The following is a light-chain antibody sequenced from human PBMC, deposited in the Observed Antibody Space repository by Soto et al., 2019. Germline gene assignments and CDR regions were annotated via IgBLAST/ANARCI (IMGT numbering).Light chain of an antibody. CDR1: SGSVSTSYY. J-gene: IGLJ7*01. CDR2: STN. CDR3: VLYMGSGISV. V-gene: IGLV8-61*01. Sequence: QTVVTQEPSFSVSPGGTVTLTCGLSSGSVSTSYYPSWYQQTPGQAPRTLIYSTNTRSSGVPDRFSGSILGNKAALTITGAQADYESDYYCVLYMGSGISVFGGGTQLTVL.